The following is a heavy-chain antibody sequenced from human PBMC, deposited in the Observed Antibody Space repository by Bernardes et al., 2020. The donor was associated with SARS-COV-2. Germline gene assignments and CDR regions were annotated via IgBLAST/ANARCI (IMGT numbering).Heavy chain of an antibody. D-gene: IGHD3-3*01. V-gene: IGHV3-7*01. J-gene: IGHJ4*02. CDR2: INQDESEK. CDR1: GFTFSSYW. Sequence: GGSLRLSCAASGFTFSSYWMTWVRQAPGRGLEWVANINQDESEKYYMDSVKGRFTISRDNARNSLYLQMNSLRAEDTAFYYCARDFGGGENDYWGQGTLVTVSS. CDR3: ARDFGGGENDY.